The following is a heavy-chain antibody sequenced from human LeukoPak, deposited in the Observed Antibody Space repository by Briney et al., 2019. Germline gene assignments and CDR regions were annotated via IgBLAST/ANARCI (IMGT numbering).Heavy chain of an antibody. V-gene: IGHV3-48*03. CDR1: GFTFSSYA. CDR3: AELGITMIGGV. D-gene: IGHD3-10*02. J-gene: IGHJ6*04. CDR2: IGPIGTTI. Sequence: GGSLRLSCAASGFTFSSYAMNWVRQAPGRGLEWVSYIGPIGTTIYYADSVKGRFTISRDNAKNSLYLQMNSLRAEDTAVYYCAELGITMIGGVWGKGTTVTISS.